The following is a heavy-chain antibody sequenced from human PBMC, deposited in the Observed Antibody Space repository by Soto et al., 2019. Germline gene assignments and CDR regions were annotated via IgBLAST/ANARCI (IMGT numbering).Heavy chain of an antibody. V-gene: IGHV1-24*01. CDR2: FDPEDNEM. Sequence: QVQLVQSGAEVKKPGASVKVSCKVSGHTLAELSIHWVRQAPGKGLEWMGGFDPEDNEMIYAQKVQGRVTMTEDTSTDTAYMDLSSLRSEDTAVYYCSTVVLVPAAIIPYRFDYWGQGTLVTVSS. CDR3: STVVLVPAAIIPYRFDY. J-gene: IGHJ4*02. CDR1: GHTLAELS. D-gene: IGHD2-2*02.